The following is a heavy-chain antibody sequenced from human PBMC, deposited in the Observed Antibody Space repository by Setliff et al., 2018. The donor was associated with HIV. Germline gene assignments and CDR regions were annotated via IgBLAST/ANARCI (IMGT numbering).Heavy chain of an antibody. Sequence: SETLSLTCTVSGGSINNDIYFWSWIRQYPGKGLEWIGYIFYKGSTFYNPSLKSRVTISVDTSKNQFSLTITSVTAADTAVYYCARGRVFCDGDSCYHFDYWGRGILVTVSS. CDR1: GGSINNDIYF. D-gene: IGHD2-21*02. CDR3: ARGRVFCDGDSCYHFDY. CDR2: IFYKGST. J-gene: IGHJ4*02. V-gene: IGHV4-31*03.